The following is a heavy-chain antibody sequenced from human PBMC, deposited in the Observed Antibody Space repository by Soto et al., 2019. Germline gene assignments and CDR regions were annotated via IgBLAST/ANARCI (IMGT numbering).Heavy chain of an antibody. Sequence: EVQLLESGGGLVQPGGSLRLSCAASGFTFSSYAMSWVRQAPGXXLEWVSAISGSGGSTYYADSVKGRFTISRDNSKNTLYLQMNSLRAEDTAVYYCVVAATXXYYYGMDVWGQGTTVTVSS. CDR1: GFTFSSYA. V-gene: IGHV3-23*01. CDR2: ISGSGGST. J-gene: IGHJ6*02. D-gene: IGHD2-15*01. CDR3: VVAATXXYYYGMDV.